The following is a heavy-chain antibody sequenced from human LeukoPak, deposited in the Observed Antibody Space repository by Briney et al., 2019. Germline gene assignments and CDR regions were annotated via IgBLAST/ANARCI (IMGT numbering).Heavy chain of an antibody. V-gene: IGHV4-59*08. Sequence: SETLSLTCTVSGGSISSYYWSWIRQPPGKGLEWIGYIYYSGSTNYNPSLKSRVTISVDTSKNQFSLKLSSVTAADTAVYYCARLGYSYGYQLNYYYGMDVWGQGTTVTVSS. CDR3: ARLGYSYGYQLNYYYGMDV. CDR2: IYYSGST. D-gene: IGHD5-18*01. CDR1: GGSISSYY. J-gene: IGHJ6*02.